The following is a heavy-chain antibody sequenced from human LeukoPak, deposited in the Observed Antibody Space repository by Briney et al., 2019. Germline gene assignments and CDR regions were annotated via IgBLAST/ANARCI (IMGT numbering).Heavy chain of an antibody. D-gene: IGHD2-15*01. V-gene: IGHV4-39*02. CDR2: IHYSGRT. CDR3: ARPLGYCSGGSCYGDAFDI. Sequence: PSETLSLTCTVSGGPISSSSYYWGWIRQPPGKRLEWIGSIHYSGRTCDNPSLKSRVTISLDTSKNHFSLKLSSVTAADTAVYYCARPLGYCSGGSCYGDAFDIWGQGTMVTVSS. J-gene: IGHJ3*02. CDR1: GGPISSSSYY.